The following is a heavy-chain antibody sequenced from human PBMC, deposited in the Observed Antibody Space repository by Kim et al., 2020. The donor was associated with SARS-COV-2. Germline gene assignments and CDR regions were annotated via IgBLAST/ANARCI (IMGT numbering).Heavy chain of an antibody. D-gene: IGHD3-10*01. CDR1: GFTFSSYW. V-gene: IGHV3-7*03. Sequence: GGSLRLSCAASGFTFSSYWMSWVRQAPGKGLEWVANIKQDGSEKYYVDSVKGRFTISRDNAKNSLYLQMNSLRAEDTAVYYCARDRTLFRGSTYYYYGMDVWGQGTTVTVSS. J-gene: IGHJ6*02. CDR3: ARDRTLFRGSTYYYYGMDV. CDR2: IKQDGSEK.